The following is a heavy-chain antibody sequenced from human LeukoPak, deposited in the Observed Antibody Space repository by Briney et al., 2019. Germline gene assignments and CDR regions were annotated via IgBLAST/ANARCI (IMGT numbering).Heavy chain of an antibody. CDR2: ISGSGGST. V-gene: IGHV3-23*01. CDR3: ANAVVPAASYGMDV. Sequence: GGSLRLSCAASGSTFSSYAMSWVRQAPGKGLEWVSAISGSGGSTYYADSVKGRFTISRDNSKNTLYLQMNSLRAEDTAVYYCANAVVPAASYGMDVWGQGTTVTVSS. J-gene: IGHJ6*02. CDR1: GSTFSSYA. D-gene: IGHD2-2*01.